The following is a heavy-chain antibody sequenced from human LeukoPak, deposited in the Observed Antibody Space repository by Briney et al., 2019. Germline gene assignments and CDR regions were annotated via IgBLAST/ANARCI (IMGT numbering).Heavy chain of an antibody. CDR2: IGGGSGRT. J-gene: IGHJ4*02. V-gene: IGHV1-3*01. CDR3: ARGYYYDSSGYYFDS. D-gene: IGHD3-22*01. Sequence: ASLKVSCKASGYSFTRHVIHWLRQAPGQRFEWMGWIGGGSGRTNYSQTFQDRVTITRDTSATTSYMEMRSLRYEDTAIFYCARGYYYDSSGYYFDSWGQGTLVTVSS. CDR1: GYSFTRHV.